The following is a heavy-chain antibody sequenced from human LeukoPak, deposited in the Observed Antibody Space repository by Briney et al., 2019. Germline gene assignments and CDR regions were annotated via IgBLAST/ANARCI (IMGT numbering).Heavy chain of an antibody. CDR3: VRDVTRGGR. D-gene: IGHD3-10*01. Sequence: GASVKVSCKASGYTFTGYYMHWVRQAPGQGLGWMGWINPKPNSGATMYAQKFQGRVTMTRDTSISTAYMELSGLRSDDTAVYYCVRDVTRGGRWGQGTLVTVSS. CDR1: GYTFTGYY. J-gene: IGHJ4*02. V-gene: IGHV1-2*02. CDR2: INPKPNSGAT.